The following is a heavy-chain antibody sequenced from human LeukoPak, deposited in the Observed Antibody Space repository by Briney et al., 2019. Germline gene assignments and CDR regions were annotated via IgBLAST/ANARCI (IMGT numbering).Heavy chain of an antibody. CDR1: GGSISSYY. CDR2: IYYSGST. J-gene: IGHJ4*02. D-gene: IGHD3-22*01. CDR3: ARVVYDSSGYELDY. V-gene: IGHV4-59*01. Sequence: SETLSLTCTVSGGSISSYYWSWIRQPPGKGLEWIGYIYYSGSTNYNPSLKSRVTISVDTSKNQFSLKPSSVTAADTAVYYCARVVYDSSGYELDYWGQGTLVTVSS.